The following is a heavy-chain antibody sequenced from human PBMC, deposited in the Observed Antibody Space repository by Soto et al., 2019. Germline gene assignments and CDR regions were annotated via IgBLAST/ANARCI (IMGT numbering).Heavy chain of an antibody. CDR2: ISSSSSTI. J-gene: IGHJ2*01. V-gene: IGHV3-48*02. CDR1: GFTFSSYS. Sequence: GGSLRLSCAASGFTFSSYSMNWVRQAPGKGLEWVSYISSSSSTIYYADSVKGRFTISRDNAKNSLYLQMNSLRDEDTAVYYCAREEVSEWELPWYFDLWGRGTLVTVSS. CDR3: AREEVSEWELPWYFDL. D-gene: IGHD1-26*01.